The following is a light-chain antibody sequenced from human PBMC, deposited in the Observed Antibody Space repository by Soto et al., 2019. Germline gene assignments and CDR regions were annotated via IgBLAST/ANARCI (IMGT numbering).Light chain of an antibody. CDR3: AAWDDSLSGPRV. V-gene: IGLV1-47*01. Sequence: QSVLTQPPSASGTPGQRVTISCSGSSSNLGSNYVYWYQQLPGTAPKLLIYRNNQRPSGVPDRFSGSKSGTSASLAISGLRSEDEADYYCAAWDDSLSGPRVFGGGTKLTVL. J-gene: IGLJ3*02. CDR1: SSNLGSNY. CDR2: RNN.